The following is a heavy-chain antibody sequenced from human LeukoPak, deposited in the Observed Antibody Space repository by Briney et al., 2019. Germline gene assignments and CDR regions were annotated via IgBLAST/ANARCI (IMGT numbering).Heavy chain of an antibody. D-gene: IGHD3-10*01. J-gene: IGHJ3*02. Sequence: GGSLRLSCAASGFTFDDYAMHWVRQAPGKGLEWVSGISWNSGSIGYADSVKGRFTISRDNAKNSLYLQMNSLRAEDTALYYCAKDRKRWFGNEVDAFDIWGQGTMVTVSS. CDR3: AKDRKRWFGNEVDAFDI. CDR2: ISWNSGSI. CDR1: GFTFDDYA. V-gene: IGHV3-9*01.